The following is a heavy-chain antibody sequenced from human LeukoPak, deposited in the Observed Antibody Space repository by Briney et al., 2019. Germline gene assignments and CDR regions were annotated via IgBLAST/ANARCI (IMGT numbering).Heavy chain of an antibody. CDR2: IRYGGSNK. Sequence: PGGSLRLSCAASGFTFSTYGMHWVRQAPGKGLEWVAFIRYGGSNKYYADSVKGRFTISRDNSKNTLYMQMNSLRAEDTAVYFCAPPVGSGFNRNDYWGQGTLVTVSS. V-gene: IGHV3-30*02. CDR3: APPVGSGFNRNDY. J-gene: IGHJ4*02. CDR1: GFTFSTYG. D-gene: IGHD3-22*01.